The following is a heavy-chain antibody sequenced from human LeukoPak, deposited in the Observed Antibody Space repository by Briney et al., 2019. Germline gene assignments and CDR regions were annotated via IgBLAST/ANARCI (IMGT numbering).Heavy chain of an antibody. CDR3: ARDYGDGYYYYGMDV. Sequence: PGGSLRLSCAASGFTVSSNYMSWVRQAPGKGLEWVSVIYSGGSTYYADSVKGRFTISRDNSKNTLYLQMNSLRAEDTAVYYCARDYGDGYYYYGMDVWGQGTTVTVSS. CDR1: GFTVSSNY. D-gene: IGHD4-17*01. J-gene: IGHJ6*02. V-gene: IGHV3-53*01. CDR2: IYSGGST.